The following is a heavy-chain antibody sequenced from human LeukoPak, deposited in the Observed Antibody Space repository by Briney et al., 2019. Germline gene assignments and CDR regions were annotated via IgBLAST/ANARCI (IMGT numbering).Heavy chain of an antibody. CDR2: ISSSGGTI. Sequence: GGSLRLSCAASGFTFSSYEMNWVRQAPGKGLEWVSYISSSGGTIYYADSVKGRFTIPRDSAKNSLYLQMNSLRAEDTAVYYCARGVRIRLYQHWGQGTLVTVSS. CDR1: GFTFSSYE. V-gene: IGHV3-48*03. D-gene: IGHD3-10*01. J-gene: IGHJ1*01. CDR3: ARGVRIRLYQH.